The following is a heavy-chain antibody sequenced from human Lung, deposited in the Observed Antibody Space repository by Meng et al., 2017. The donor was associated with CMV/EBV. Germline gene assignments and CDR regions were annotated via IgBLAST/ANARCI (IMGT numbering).Heavy chain of an antibody. CDR3: ARGRVGYNMNYFDY. J-gene: IGHJ4*02. V-gene: IGHV1-69*10. D-gene: IGHD5-24*01. CDR2: FIPRVNIA. CDR1: GDTFTKYA. Sequence: SVXVSCKASGDTFTKYAISWVREAPGQGLEWLGGFIPRVNIANYAQKFQGRVTITADSSTNTGYMELRSLTSDDAAVYYCARGRVGYNMNYFDYWGQGTVVIVSS.